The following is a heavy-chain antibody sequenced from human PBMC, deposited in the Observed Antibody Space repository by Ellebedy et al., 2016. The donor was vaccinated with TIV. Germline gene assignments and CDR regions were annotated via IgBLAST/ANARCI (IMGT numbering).Heavy chain of an antibody. V-gene: IGHV4-34*01. D-gene: IGHD4-17*01. J-gene: IGHJ4*02. CDR3: AARGPTGSFES. Sequence: SETLSLXXAVYGGSFSGYYWSWVRQPPGKGLEWIGEVNHSGSTNYNPSLKSRVTISVDTSKNQFSLKLNSVTAADTAVYYCAARGPTGSFESWGQGSLVTVSS. CDR1: GGSFSGYY. CDR2: VNHSGST.